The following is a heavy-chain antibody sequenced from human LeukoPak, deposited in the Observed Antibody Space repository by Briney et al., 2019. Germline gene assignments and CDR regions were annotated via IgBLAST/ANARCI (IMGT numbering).Heavy chain of an antibody. CDR1: GFTFSSYA. D-gene: IGHD6-19*01. V-gene: IGHV3-23*01. Sequence: GGSLRLSCEASGFTFSSYAMSWVRQAPGKGLEWVSAISGSGGSTYYADSVKGRFTISRDNSKNTLYLQMNSLRAEDTAVYYCAKMRGSSGWYRDWFDPWGQGTLVTVSS. CDR2: ISGSGGST. J-gene: IGHJ5*02. CDR3: AKMRGSSGWYRDWFDP.